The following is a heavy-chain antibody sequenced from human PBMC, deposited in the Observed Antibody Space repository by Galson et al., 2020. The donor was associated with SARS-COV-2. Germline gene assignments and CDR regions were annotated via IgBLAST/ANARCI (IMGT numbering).Heavy chain of an antibody. J-gene: IGHJ4*02. Sequence: GSLRLSCAPSGFTFSDYAMHWVRQAPGKGLEWVAVLASDGSNKYHADSVKGRFTISRDNSKNTLYLQMNSLRPDDTSVYYCARDGSSGLDYWGQGTLVTVSS. CDR2: LASDGSNK. CDR3: ARDGSSGLDY. V-gene: IGHV3-30-3*01. CDR1: GFTFSDYA. D-gene: IGHD6-19*01.